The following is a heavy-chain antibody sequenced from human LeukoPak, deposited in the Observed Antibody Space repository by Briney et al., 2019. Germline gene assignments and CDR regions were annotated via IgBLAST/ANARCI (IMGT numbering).Heavy chain of an antibody. D-gene: IGHD4-17*01. Sequence: PGGSLRLSCAASGFTFSSYAMSWVRQAPGKGLEWVSSISGSGDNTYYADSVKDRSSISRDNSKTTVSLQMNSLRAEDTAVYYCAKGRGTAVTSAANYWGQGTLVTVSS. CDR2: ISGSGDNT. V-gene: IGHV3-23*01. J-gene: IGHJ4*02. CDR3: AKGRGTAVTSAANY. CDR1: GFTFSSYA.